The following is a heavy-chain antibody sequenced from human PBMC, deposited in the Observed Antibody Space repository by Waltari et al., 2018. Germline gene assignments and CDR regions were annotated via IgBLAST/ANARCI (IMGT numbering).Heavy chain of an antibody. CDR1: GFTFDDYA. CDR2: ISWNRGSI. V-gene: IGHV3-9*01. D-gene: IGHD6-19*01. CDR3: VKGGSIAVAGPFDY. Sequence: EVQLVESGGGLVQPGRSLRLSCAASGFTFDDYAMHWVRQAPGKGLEWVSGISWNRGSIGYADSVKGRFTISRDNAKNSLYLQMNSLRAEDTALYYCVKGGSIAVAGPFDYWGQGTLVTVSS. J-gene: IGHJ4*02.